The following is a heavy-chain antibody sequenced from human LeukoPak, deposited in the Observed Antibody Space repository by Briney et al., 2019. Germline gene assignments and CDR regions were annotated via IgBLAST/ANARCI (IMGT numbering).Heavy chain of an antibody. J-gene: IGHJ4*02. Sequence: ASVKVSCKASGYTFTSYYMHWVRQAPGQGLEWMGIINPSGGSTSYAQKFQGRVTMTRDTSTSTVCMELSSLRSGDTAAYYCARCIHSGYDYVFDYWGQGTLVTVSS. CDR2: INPSGGST. CDR1: GYTFTSYY. V-gene: IGHV1-46*01. CDR3: ARCIHSGYDYVFDY. D-gene: IGHD5-12*01.